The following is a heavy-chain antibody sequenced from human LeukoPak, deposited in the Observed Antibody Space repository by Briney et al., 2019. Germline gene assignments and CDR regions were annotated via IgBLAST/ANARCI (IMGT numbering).Heavy chain of an antibody. CDR2: FAGSSPNT. J-gene: IGHJ4*02. CDR3: AKRDSSGYYYFHY. D-gene: IGHD6-19*01. CDR1: GFTFSSYA. V-gene: IGHV3-23*01. Sequence: GGSLRLSCVASGFTFSSYAMGWVRQAPGKGLEWVSTFAGSSPNTYYADSVKGRFTISRDNSKNTLSLQMNSLRAEDTALYYCAKRDSSGYYYFHYWGQGTLVTVSS.